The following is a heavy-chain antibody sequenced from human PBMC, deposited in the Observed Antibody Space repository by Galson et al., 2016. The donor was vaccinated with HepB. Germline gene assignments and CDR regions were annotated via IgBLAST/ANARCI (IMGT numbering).Heavy chain of an antibody. V-gene: IGHV4-39*01. CDR3: ARRYNWNDTLFDY. D-gene: IGHD1-1*01. Sequence: LTCTVSGDSISSTSYYWGWIRQPPGKGLEWIGSISYSGSTYYNPSLESRVTISANTSKKQFSLKLSSVTAADTAVYYCARRYNWNDTLFDYWGQGTLVTVSS. CDR2: ISYSGST. CDR1: GDSISSTSYY. J-gene: IGHJ4*02.